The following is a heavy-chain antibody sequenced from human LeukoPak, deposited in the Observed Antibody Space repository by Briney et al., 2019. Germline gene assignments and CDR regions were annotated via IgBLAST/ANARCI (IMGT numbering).Heavy chain of an antibody. CDR1: GGTFSSYA. V-gene: IGHV1-69*01. CDR2: IIPIFGTA. Sequence: SVKVSCKASGGTFSSYAISWVRQAPGQGLEWMGGIIPIFGTANYAQKFQGRVTITADESTSTAYMELSSLRSEDTAVYYCARGIRGTTASFDSWGQGTLVTVSS. J-gene: IGHJ4*02. CDR3: ARGIRGTTASFDS. D-gene: IGHD1-1*01.